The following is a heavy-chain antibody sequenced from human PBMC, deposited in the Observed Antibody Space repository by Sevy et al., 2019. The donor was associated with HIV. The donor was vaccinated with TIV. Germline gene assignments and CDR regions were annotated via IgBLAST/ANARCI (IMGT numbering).Heavy chain of an antibody. CDR2: IYTSGST. J-gene: IGHJ4*02. Sequence: SETLSLTCTVSGGSISSGSYYWSWIRQPAGKGLEWIGRIYTSGSTNYNPSLKSRVTISVDTTKNQFSLKLSSVTAADTAVYYCARATGCSGGSCYSELDYWGQGTLVTVSS. D-gene: IGHD2-15*01. CDR1: GGSISSGSYY. CDR3: ARATGCSGGSCYSELDY. V-gene: IGHV4-61*02.